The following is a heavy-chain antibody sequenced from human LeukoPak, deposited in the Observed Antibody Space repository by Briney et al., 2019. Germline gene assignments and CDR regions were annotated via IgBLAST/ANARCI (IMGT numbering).Heavy chain of an antibody. Sequence: GASVTVSCQASGYTLTSYGISWVRQAPGQGLEWMGWISAYNGNTHCPQKLRGRVTMPTDTSTSTVHMALRSLRSGDTGMYYCARDDSRGGSCYLGDYWGQGSLVTAS. CDR2: ISAYNGNT. CDR3: ARDDSRGGSCYLGDY. J-gene: IGHJ4*02. V-gene: IGHV1-18*01. D-gene: IGHD2-15*01. CDR1: GYTLTSYG.